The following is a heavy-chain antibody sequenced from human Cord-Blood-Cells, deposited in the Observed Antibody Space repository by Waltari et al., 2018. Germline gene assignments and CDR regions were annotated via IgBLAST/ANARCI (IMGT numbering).Heavy chain of an antibody. Sequence: QVQLVQSGAEVKKPGASVKVSCKASGYTFTGYYMHWVRQAPGQGLEWMGWINPNSSGKNYAQKFQGRVTMTRDTSISTAYMELSRLRSDDTAVYYCARSFYCSGGSCYDAFDIWGQGTMVTVSS. D-gene: IGHD2-15*01. CDR3: ARSFYCSGGSCYDAFDI. V-gene: IGHV1-2*02. J-gene: IGHJ3*02. CDR1: GYTFTGYY. CDR2: INPNSSGK.